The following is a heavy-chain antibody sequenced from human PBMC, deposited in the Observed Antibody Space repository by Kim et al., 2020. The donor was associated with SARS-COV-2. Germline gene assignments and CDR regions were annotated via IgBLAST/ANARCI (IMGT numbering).Heavy chain of an antibody. J-gene: IGHJ4*02. D-gene: IGHD4-17*01. Sequence: NYAQKFQGRVTIPADKATSTAYMELSSLRSEDTAVYYWARAPAVTHAVDYWGQGTLVTVSS. CDR3: ARAPAVTHAVDY. V-gene: IGHV1-69*04.